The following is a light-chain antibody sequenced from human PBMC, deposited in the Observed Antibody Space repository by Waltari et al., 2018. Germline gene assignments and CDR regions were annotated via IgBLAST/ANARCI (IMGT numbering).Light chain of an antibody. J-gene: IGLJ3*02. CDR2: DVF. CDR3: SSYTGSSTYIV. V-gene: IGLV2-14*01. Sequence: QSALTQPAPVSGSPGQSITISCTGTSSDIGSYDFVSWYQQHPGKAPKLMMYDVFKWPSAVSGRFSGSKSGNTASLTISWLQADDEADYYCSSYTGSSTYIVFGGGTKLTVL. CDR1: SSDIGSYDF.